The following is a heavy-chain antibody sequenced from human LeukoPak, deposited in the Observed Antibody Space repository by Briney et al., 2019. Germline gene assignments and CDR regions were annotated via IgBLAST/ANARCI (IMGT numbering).Heavy chain of an antibody. V-gene: IGHV3-30*18. CDR2: ISYDGSNK. Sequence: GGSLGLSCAASGFTFSSYGMHWVRQAPGKGLEWVAVISYDGSNKYYADSVKGRFTISRDNSKNTLYLQMSSLRAEDTAVYYCAKNLYSSSWYDYYGMDVWGQGTTVTVSS. CDR1: GFTFSSYG. J-gene: IGHJ6*02. D-gene: IGHD6-13*01. CDR3: AKNLYSSSWYDYYGMDV.